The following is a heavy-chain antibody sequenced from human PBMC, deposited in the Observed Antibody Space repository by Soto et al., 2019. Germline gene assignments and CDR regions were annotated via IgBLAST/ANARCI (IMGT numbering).Heavy chain of an antibody. CDR3: ARGRGLYNSGRSQLDY. Sequence: QVQLVQSGAEVKKPGSSVRVSCKASGDTFSRYTVNWVRQAPRQGLEWMGGIIPRFGTTNYAPTLQGRVTITADEYTNTVYMELSSLRSEDTALYFCARGRGLYNSGRSQLDYWGQGTLLTVSS. V-gene: IGHV1-69*01. CDR1: GDTFSRYT. CDR2: IIPRFGTT. D-gene: IGHD1-1*01. J-gene: IGHJ4*02.